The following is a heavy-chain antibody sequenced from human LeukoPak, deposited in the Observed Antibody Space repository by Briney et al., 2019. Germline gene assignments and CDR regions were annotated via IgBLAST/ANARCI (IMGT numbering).Heavy chain of an antibody. D-gene: IGHD3-16*02. CDR1: GGTFSSYA. CDR2: IIPIFGTA. J-gene: IGHJ4*02. Sequence: GASVKVSCKASGGTFSSYAISWVRQALGQGLEWMGGIIPIFGTANYAQKFQGRVTITADESTSTAYMELSSLRSEDTAVYYCARVMITFGGVIDPPDYWGQGTLVTVSS. V-gene: IGHV1-69*13. CDR3: ARVMITFGGVIDPPDY.